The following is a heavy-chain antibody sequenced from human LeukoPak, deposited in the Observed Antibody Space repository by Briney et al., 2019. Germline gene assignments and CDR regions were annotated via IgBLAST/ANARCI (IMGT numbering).Heavy chain of an antibody. CDR2: ISGDGRTI. D-gene: IGHD2-8*01. CDR1: GFTVSHYW. Sequence: GGSLRLSCAASGFTVSHYWMNWVRQAPGNGLVWISRISGDGRTISYADSVKGRFTISRDNAKNTLSLQMNNLRGEDTAVYYCGREDRIVLGNDAFDVWGQGTMVTVSS. CDR3: GREDRIVLGNDAFDV. J-gene: IGHJ3*01. V-gene: IGHV3-74*01.